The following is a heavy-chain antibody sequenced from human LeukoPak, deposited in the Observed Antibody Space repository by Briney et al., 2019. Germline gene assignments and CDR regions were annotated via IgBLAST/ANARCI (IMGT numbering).Heavy chain of an antibody. CDR2: IYHSGST. CDR3: ARVQGWHPRKNNWFDP. J-gene: IGHJ5*02. D-gene: IGHD6-19*01. Sequence: SGTLSLTCAVSGGSISSSNWWSWVRQPPGKGLEWIGEIYHSGSTNYNPSLKSRVTISVDKSKNQFSLKLSSVTAADTAVYYCARVQGWHPRKNNWFDPWGQGTLVTVSS. V-gene: IGHV4-4*02. CDR1: GGSISSSNW.